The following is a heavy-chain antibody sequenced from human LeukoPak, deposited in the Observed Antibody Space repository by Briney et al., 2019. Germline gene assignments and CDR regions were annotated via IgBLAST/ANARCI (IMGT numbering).Heavy chain of an antibody. Sequence: QLGGSLRLSCAASGFTFSSYAMNWVRQAPGRGLEWVSTFTGGGTGTYYADSVKGRFTISRDNSENTLYLQMNSLRAEDTAVYYCAREADAFDIWGQGTMVTVSS. CDR1: GFTFSSYA. J-gene: IGHJ3*02. CDR2: FTGGGTGT. CDR3: AREADAFDI. V-gene: IGHV3-23*01.